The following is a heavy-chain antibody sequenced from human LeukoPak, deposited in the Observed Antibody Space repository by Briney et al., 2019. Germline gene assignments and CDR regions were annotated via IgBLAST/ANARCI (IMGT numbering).Heavy chain of an antibody. V-gene: IGHV3-21*01. CDR1: GFTFSSYS. CDR3: ARGFQYYDFWSGYLPADY. D-gene: IGHD3-3*01. Sequence: PGGSLRLSCAASGFTFSSYSMNWVRQAPGKGLEWVSSISSSSSYIYYADSVKGRFTISRDNAKNSLYLHMNSLRAEDTAVYYCARGFQYYDFWSGYLPADYWGQGTLVTVSS. CDR2: ISSSSSYI. J-gene: IGHJ4*02.